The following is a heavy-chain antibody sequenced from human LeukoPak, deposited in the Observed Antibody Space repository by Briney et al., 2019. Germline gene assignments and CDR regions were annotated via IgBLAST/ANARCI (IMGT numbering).Heavy chain of an antibody. V-gene: IGHV3-30-3*01. CDR2: ISYDGGNK. CDR1: GFTFSSYA. Sequence: PGGSLRLSCAASGFTFSSYAMHWVRQAPGKGLEWVAVISYDGGNKYYADSVKGRFTISRDNSKNTLYLQMNSLRAEDTAVYYCARDHCSSTSCYSHYWGQGTLVTVSS. CDR3: ARDHCSSTSCYSHY. D-gene: IGHD2-2*02. J-gene: IGHJ4*02.